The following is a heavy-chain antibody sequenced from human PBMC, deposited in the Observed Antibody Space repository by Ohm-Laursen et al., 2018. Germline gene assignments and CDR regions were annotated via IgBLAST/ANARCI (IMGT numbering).Heavy chain of an antibody. CDR1: GFTFSSYW. CDR3: ARGAPFYGGFDY. Sequence: SLRLSCAASGFTFSSYWMHWVRQAPGKGPEWVSYISSSGSTIYYADSVKGRLTISRDNAKNSLYLQMSGLRGEDTAVYYCARGAPFYGGFDYWGQGTLVTVSS. D-gene: IGHD4-17*01. V-gene: IGHV3-48*01. CDR2: ISSSGSTI. J-gene: IGHJ4*02.